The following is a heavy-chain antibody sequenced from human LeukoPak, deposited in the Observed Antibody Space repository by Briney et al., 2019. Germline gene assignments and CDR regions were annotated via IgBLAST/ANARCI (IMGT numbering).Heavy chain of an antibody. CDR1: GFTFSSYA. Sequence: GGSLRLSCAASGFTFSSYAMSWVRQAPGKGLEWVSAISGSGGSTYYADSVKGRFTISRDNSKNTLYLQMNSLRAEDTAVYYCAKTLPRGYSHGSHYFDYWGQGTLVTVSS. J-gene: IGHJ4*02. CDR3: AKTLPRGYSHGSHYFDY. V-gene: IGHV3-23*01. CDR2: ISGSGGST. D-gene: IGHD5-18*01.